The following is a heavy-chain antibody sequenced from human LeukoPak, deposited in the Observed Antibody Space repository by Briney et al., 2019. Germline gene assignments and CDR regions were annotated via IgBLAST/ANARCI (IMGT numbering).Heavy chain of an antibody. CDR1: GDSVSSNSAA. CDR2: TYYRSMWYN. D-gene: IGHD5-18*01. Sequence: SQTPSLTCAISGDSVSSNSAAWNWIRQSPSRGLEWLGRTYYRSMWYNDYAVSVKSRITINPDTSKNQFSLQLNSVTPEDTAVYYCAKGETRGYSYGYPGYYYYGMDVWGQGTTVTVSS. V-gene: IGHV6-1*01. CDR3: AKGETRGYSYGYPGYYYYGMDV. J-gene: IGHJ6*02.